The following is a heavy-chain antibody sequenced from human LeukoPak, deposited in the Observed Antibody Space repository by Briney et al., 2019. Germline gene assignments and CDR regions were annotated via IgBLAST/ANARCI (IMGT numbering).Heavy chain of an antibody. CDR1: GGTFSSYA. CDR3: ARDHCRQWLAPPRSDAFDI. D-gene: IGHD6-19*01. CDR2: IIPILGTA. J-gene: IGHJ3*02. Sequence: ASVKVSCKASGGTFSSYAISWVRQAPGQGLEWMGGIIPILGTANYAQKFQGRVTITADESTSTAYMELSSLRSEDTAVYYCARDHCRQWLAPPRSDAFDIWGQGTMVTVSS. V-gene: IGHV1-69*13.